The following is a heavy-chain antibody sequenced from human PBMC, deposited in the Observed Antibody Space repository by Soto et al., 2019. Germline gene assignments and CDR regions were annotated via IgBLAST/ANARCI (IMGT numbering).Heavy chain of an antibody. CDR2: IKQDGSEK. CDR3: ASRAGWVFDT. V-gene: IGHV3-7*01. Sequence: EVQLVESGGGLVQPGGSLRLSCAASGFTFSSHWMAWVRQAPGKGLEWLANIKQDGSEKYYADAVKGRFTNSRDNAKNSVYLHMSSLRVEGTAVYYGASRAGWVFDTWGHGKMVTVSS. J-gene: IGHJ3*02. D-gene: IGHD6-19*01. CDR1: GFTFSSHW.